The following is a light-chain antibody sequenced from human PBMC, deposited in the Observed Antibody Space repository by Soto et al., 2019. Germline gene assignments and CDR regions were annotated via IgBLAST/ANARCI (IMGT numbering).Light chain of an antibody. CDR1: QTVSKNY. CDR2: AAS. V-gene: IGKV3-20*01. J-gene: IGKJ5*01. CDR3: QQYAVSPIT. Sequence: EIVLTQSPVTLSLSPGEGATLYCRASQTVSKNYLAWYQQKAGQAPRLVIYAASTRATGIPDRFSGSGSGTDFTLTISRLEPEDFAVFYCQQYAVSPITFGQGTRLEIK.